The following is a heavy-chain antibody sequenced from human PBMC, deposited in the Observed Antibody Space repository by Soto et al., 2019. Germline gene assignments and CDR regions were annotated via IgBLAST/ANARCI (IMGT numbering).Heavy chain of an antibody. J-gene: IGHJ6*02. Sequence: ETLSLTCTGSGGSISSYYWSWIRQPPGKGLEWIGYIYYSGSTNYNPSLKSRVTISVDTSKNQFSLKLSSVTAADTAVYYCARDQEGRYDFWSGYSHYYYYGMDVWGQGTTVTVSS. V-gene: IGHV4-59*01. CDR3: ARDQEGRYDFWSGYSHYYYYGMDV. CDR2: IYYSGST. D-gene: IGHD3-3*01. CDR1: GGSISSYY.